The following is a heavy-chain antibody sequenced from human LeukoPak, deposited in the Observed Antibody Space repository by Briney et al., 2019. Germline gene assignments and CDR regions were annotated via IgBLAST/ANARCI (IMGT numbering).Heavy chain of an antibody. CDR3: ARDVLDYYDSSGYYQPNFDY. CDR2: ISAYNGNT. D-gene: IGHD3-22*01. V-gene: IGHV1-18*01. J-gene: IGHJ4*02. Sequence: GASVKVSCKASGYTFTSYGISWVRQASGQGLEWMGWISAYNGNTNYAQKLQGRVTMTTDTSTSTAYMELRSLRSDDTAVYYCARDVLDYYDSSGYYQPNFDYWGQGTLVTVSS. CDR1: GYTFTSYG.